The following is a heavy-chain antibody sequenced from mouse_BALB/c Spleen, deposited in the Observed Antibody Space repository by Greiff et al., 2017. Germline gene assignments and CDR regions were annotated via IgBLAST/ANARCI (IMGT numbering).Heavy chain of an antibody. CDR3: AGQVGFAMDY. J-gene: IGHJ4*01. D-gene: IGHD3-3*01. Sequence: EVQVVQSGGGLVQPGGSRKLSCAASGFTFSSFGMHWVRQAPEKGLEWVAYISSGSSTINYADTVKGRFTISRDNPKNTLFLQMTSLRSEDTAMYYCAGQVGFAMDYWGQGTLVTVS. CDR2: ISSGSSTI. CDR1: GFTFSSFG. V-gene: IGHV5-17*02.